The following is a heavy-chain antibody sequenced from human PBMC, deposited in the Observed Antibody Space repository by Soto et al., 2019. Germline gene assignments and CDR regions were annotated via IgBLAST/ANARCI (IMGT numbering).Heavy chain of an antibody. D-gene: IGHD1-26*01. CDR3: ARGVGASYYFDY. Sequence: QVQLVQSGDEVKKPGASVKVSCKASGYTFTSYGITWVRQAPGQGLEWMGWISAYNGNTNYAQMLQGRVTMTTDTPTSTVYMELRSLRSEDTAVYYCARGVGASYYFDYWGQGTLVTVSS. CDR1: GYTFTSYG. V-gene: IGHV1-18*01. CDR2: ISAYNGNT. J-gene: IGHJ4*02.